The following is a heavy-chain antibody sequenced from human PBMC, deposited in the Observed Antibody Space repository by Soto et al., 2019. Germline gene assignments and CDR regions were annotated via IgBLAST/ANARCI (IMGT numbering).Heavy chain of an antibody. D-gene: IGHD5-12*01. CDR3: TRESGVPG. CDR2: IRSKAYGGTT. J-gene: IGHJ4*02. V-gene: IGHV3-49*04. Sequence: GGSLRLSCTASGFTFGDYAMSWVRQAPGKGLEWVGFIRSKAYGGTTEYAASVKGRFTISRDDSKSIAYLQMNSLKAEDTAVYYCTRESGVPGWGQGTLVTVSS. CDR1: GFTFGDYA.